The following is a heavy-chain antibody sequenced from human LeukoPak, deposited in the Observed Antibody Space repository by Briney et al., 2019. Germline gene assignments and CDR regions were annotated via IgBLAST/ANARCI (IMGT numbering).Heavy chain of an antibody. D-gene: IGHD3-10*01. CDR1: GFTFSSYA. CDR2: ISGSGGST. V-gene: IGHV3-23*01. CDR3: AKVHASGSYSP. Sequence: GGSLRLSCAASGFTFSSYAMSWVRQAPGKGLEWVSAISGSGGSTYYADSVKGRLTISRDNSKNTLYLQMNSLRAEDTAVYYCAKVHASGSYSPWGQGTLVTVSS. J-gene: IGHJ5*02.